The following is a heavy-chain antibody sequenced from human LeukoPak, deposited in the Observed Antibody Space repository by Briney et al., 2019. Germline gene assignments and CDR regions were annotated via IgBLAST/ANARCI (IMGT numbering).Heavy chain of an antibody. V-gene: IGHV1-69*16. CDR3: ARAHYSGYDYFDY. Sequence: GASVKVSCKASGGTFSSYTISWVRQAPGQGLEWMGRIIPILGIANYAQKFQGRVTITTDESTSTAYMELSSLRSEDTAVYHCARAHYSGYDYFDYWGQGTLVTVSS. D-gene: IGHD5-12*01. CDR1: GGTFSSYT. CDR2: IIPILGIA. J-gene: IGHJ4*02.